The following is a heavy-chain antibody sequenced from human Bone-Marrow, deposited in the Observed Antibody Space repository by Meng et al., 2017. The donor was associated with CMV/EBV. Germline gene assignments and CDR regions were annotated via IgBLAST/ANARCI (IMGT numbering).Heavy chain of an antibody. CDR2: ISSSGGST. J-gene: IGHJ6*02. D-gene: IGHD2-2*01. CDR3: AKREPEVPAAMSMDV. CDR1: GFTFSTYA. Sequence: GGSLRLSCAASGFTFSTYAVTWVRQAPGKGLDWVSGISSSGGSTYYADSVKGRFTIFRDNSKNTLYLQMNSLRAEDTAVYYCAKREPEVPAAMSMDVWGQGTTVTVSS. V-gene: IGHV3-23*01.